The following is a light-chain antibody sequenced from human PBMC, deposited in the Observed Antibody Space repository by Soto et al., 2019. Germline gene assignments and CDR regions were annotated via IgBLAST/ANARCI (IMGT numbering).Light chain of an antibody. CDR2: AAS. CDR1: QGISSY. CDR3: QQYENYWT. Sequence: DIQLTQSPSFLSASVGDRVTITCRASQGISSYLAWYQQKPGNAPKLLIYAASTLQSGVPSRFSGSGSGTEFTLTISNLQPDDFATYYCQQYENYWTFGQGTKVDIK. V-gene: IGKV1-9*01. J-gene: IGKJ1*01.